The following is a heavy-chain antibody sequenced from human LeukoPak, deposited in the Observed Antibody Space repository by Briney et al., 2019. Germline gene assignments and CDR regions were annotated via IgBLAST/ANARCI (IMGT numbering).Heavy chain of an antibody. Sequence: SVKVSCHGSGHIPKNYAFSWVRQAPGQGLEWMGEIIPLLGTTKYAQKFQGRVTFTTDETTNTAYMAINSLTPEDTAVYYCAREGEGGSSSSFEFWGQGTLVTVSS. CDR2: IIPLLGTT. CDR3: AREGEGGSSSSFEF. V-gene: IGHV1-69*05. J-gene: IGHJ4*02. D-gene: IGHD3-16*01. CDR1: GHIPKNYA.